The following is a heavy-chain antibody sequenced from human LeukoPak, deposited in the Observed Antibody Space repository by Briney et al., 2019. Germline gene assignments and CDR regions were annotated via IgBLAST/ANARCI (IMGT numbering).Heavy chain of an antibody. CDR2: INPNSGGT. CDR3: ARPEGSTNAFDI. CDR1: GYTFTGYY. D-gene: IGHD6-13*01. Sequence: GASVKVSCKASGYTFTGYYMHWVRQAPGQGLEWMGWINPNSGGTNYAQKFQGRVTMTRDASISTAYMELSRLRSDDTAVYYCARPEGSTNAFDIWGQGTMVTVSS. J-gene: IGHJ3*02. V-gene: IGHV1-2*02.